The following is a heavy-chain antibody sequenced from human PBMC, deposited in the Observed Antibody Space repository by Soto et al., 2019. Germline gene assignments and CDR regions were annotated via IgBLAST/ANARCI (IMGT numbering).Heavy chain of an antibody. Sequence: GGSLRLSCAASGFTFSSYGMHWVRQAPGKGLEWVAVISYDGSNKYYADSVKGRFTISRDNSKNTLYLQMNSLRAEDTAVYYCAKDYFDSSGLIDFDDYWGQGTLVTVSS. V-gene: IGHV3-30*18. CDR2: ISYDGSNK. CDR1: GFTFSSYG. CDR3: AKDYFDSSGLIDFDDY. D-gene: IGHD3-22*01. J-gene: IGHJ4*02.